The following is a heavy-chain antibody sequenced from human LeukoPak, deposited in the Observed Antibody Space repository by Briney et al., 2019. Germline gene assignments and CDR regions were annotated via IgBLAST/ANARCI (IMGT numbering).Heavy chain of an antibody. Sequence: GGSLRLSCAGSGFTFSSCGMSWVRQAPGKGLEWVSTISASGYNTYYADAVQGRFIISRDNSKNTLFLQMNSLTAEDTAVYYCAKGAEEGVVITSVYYYYMDVWGKGTTVAISS. CDR3: AKGAEEGVVITSVYYYYMDV. D-gene: IGHD3-22*01. CDR1: GFTFSSCG. CDR2: ISASGYNT. V-gene: IGHV3-23*01. J-gene: IGHJ6*03.